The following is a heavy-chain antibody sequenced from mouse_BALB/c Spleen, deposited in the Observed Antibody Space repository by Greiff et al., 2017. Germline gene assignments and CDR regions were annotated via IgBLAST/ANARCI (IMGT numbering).Heavy chain of an antibody. D-gene: IGHD2-4*01. J-gene: IGHJ4*01. CDR3: ARDEDDYGAMDY. Sequence: EVKVVESGGGLVKPGGSLKLSCAASGFTFSDYYMYWVRQTPENRLEWVATISDGGSYTYYPDSVKGRFTISRDNAKNNLYLQMSSLKSEDTAMYYCARDEDDYGAMDYWGQGTSVTVSS. CDR2: ISDGGSYT. V-gene: IGHV5-4*02. CDR1: GFTFSDYY.